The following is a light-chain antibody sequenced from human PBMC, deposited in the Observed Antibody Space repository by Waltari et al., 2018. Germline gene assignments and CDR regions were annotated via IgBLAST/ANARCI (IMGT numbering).Light chain of an antibody. V-gene: IGKV1-39*01. CDR3: QQYYSSPVT. CDR1: QNIFNY. Sequence: DIQMTQSPSSLSASVGDRVTITCRASQNIFNYLYWYHQKPGKAPKLLFSSASILQSGVPSGFGGSGFGTDFALTISSLQAEDVAVYYCQQYYSSPVTFGQGTRLEIK. CDR2: SAS. J-gene: IGKJ5*01.